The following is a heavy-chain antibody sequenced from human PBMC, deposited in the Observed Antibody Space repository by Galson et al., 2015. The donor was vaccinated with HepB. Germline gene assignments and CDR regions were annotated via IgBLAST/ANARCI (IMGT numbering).Heavy chain of an antibody. V-gene: IGHV4-61*01. Sequence: ETLSLACTVSGGSVSSGSYYWSWIRQPPGKGLEWIGYIYYSGSTNYNPSLKSRVTISVDTSKNQFSLKLSSVTAADTAVYYCARVIGRDYGDYAANTYFDIWGQGTMVTVSS. D-gene: IGHD4-17*01. CDR3: ARVIGRDYGDYAANTYFDI. CDR2: IYYSGST. CDR1: GGSVSSGSYY. J-gene: IGHJ3*02.